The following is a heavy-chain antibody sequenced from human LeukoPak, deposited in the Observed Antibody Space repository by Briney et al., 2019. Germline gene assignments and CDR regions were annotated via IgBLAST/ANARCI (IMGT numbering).Heavy chain of an antibody. CDR1: GLTFSSYS. J-gene: IGHJ4*02. CDR3: ARGGQWLRFLSYFDY. Sequence: PGGSLRLSCAASGLTFSSYSMNWVRQAPGKGLEWVSSISSSSSYIYYADSVKGRFTISRDNAKNSLYLQMNSLRAEDTAVYYCARGGQWLRFLSYFDYWGQGTLVTVSS. CDR2: ISSSSSYI. V-gene: IGHV3-21*01. D-gene: IGHD3-3*01.